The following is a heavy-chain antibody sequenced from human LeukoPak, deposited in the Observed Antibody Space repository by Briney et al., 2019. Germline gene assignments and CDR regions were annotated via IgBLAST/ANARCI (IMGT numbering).Heavy chain of an antibody. CDR2: MYIGEDT. V-gene: IGHV4-4*07. J-gene: IGHJ4*02. CDR3: ARGGGTYYDY. CDR1: GGSISGYY. D-gene: IGHD1-26*01. Sequence: SETLSLTCTVSGGSISGYYWSWIRQPAGRRPEWIGRMYIGEDTNYNSSLKSRLNMSVDTSKNQFSLKLSSVTAADTAVYYCARGGGTYYDYWGQGTLVTVSS.